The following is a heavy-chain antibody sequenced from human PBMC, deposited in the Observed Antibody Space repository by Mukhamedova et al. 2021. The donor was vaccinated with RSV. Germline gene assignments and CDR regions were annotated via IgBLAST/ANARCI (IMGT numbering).Heavy chain of an antibody. Sequence: TFTNYALHWVRQAPGKGLEWVAVMSYDGTKEFYADSVKGRFTISRDSSKNTVHLQMNNLRADDMAVYYCVRDAIVVGPGIICNWFD. D-gene: IGHD2-15*01. CDR1: TFTNYA. V-gene: IGHV3-30*01. J-gene: IGHJ5*01. CDR3: VRDAIVVGPGIICNWFD. CDR2: MSYDGTKE.